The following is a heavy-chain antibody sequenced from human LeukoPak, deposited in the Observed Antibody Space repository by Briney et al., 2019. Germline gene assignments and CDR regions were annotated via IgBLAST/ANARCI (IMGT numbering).Heavy chain of an antibody. CDR3: PERDDSGGNLVDL. D-gene: IGHD3-22*01. Sequence: SETLSLTCTVSGGSIRSGSHYCACIRQPPGKGLEWIGSIYYSGSTYYNPSLENRVTISIDTSKNHFSLKLTSLSAADTSVYYSPERDDSGGNLVDLWGQGTLVTVS. J-gene: IGHJ4*02. CDR2: IYYSGST. V-gene: IGHV4-39*02. CDR1: GGSIRSGSHY.